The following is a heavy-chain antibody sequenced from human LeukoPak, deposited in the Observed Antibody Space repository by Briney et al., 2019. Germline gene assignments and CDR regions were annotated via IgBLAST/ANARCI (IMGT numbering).Heavy chain of an antibody. CDR1: GYTFTSYG. J-gene: IGHJ4*02. D-gene: IGHD3-22*01. CDR3: ARDSGAYYYDSSGYYNY. CDR2: ISAYNGNT. V-gene: IGHV1-18*01. Sequence: ASVKASCKASGYTFTSYGISWVRQAPGQGLEWMGWISAYNGNTNYAQKLQGRVTMTTDTSTSTAYTELRSLRSDDTAVYYCARDSGAYYYDSSGYYNYWGQGTLVTVSS.